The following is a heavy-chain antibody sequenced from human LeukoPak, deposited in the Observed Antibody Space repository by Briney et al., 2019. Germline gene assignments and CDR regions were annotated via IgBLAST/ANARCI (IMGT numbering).Heavy chain of an antibody. CDR3: ARDQHRFLY. CDR1: GFTFSSYG. CDR2: ISYDGSNK. J-gene: IGHJ4*02. Sequence: GGSLRLSCAASGFTFSSYGMHWVRQAPGKGLEWVAVISYDGSNKYYADSVKGRFTISRDNAKNSLYLQMNSLRAEDTAVYYCARDQHRFLYWGQGTLVTVSS. V-gene: IGHV3-30*03. D-gene: IGHD2-2*01.